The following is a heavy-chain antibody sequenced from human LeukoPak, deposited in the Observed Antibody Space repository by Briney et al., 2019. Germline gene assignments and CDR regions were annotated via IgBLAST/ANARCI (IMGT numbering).Heavy chain of an antibody. V-gene: IGHV4-30-4*08. Sequence: PSQTLSLTCTVSGGSISSGDYYCSWIRQPPGKGLEWIGYIYYSGSTYYNPSLTSRVTIFLDMSKKQFSPKLSSVTAADTAVYYCARAPYNSNWYGGYYMDVWGKGTTVTVSS. CDR3: ARAPYNSNWYGGYYMDV. CDR2: IYYSGST. D-gene: IGHD6-13*01. J-gene: IGHJ6*03. CDR1: GGSISSGDYY.